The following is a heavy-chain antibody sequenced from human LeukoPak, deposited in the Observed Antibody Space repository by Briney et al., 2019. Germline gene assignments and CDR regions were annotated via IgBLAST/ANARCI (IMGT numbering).Heavy chain of an antibody. Sequence: SETLSLTCAVYGGSFSGYYWSWIRQPPEKGLEWIGEINQSGNTNYNPSLKSRVTISVDTSKNQFSLKLSSVTAADTAVYYCASLKLGGDDSSGYSYWGQGTLVTVSS. CDR1: GGSFSGYY. CDR3: ASLKLGGDDSSGYSY. V-gene: IGHV4-34*01. J-gene: IGHJ4*02. CDR2: INQSGNT. D-gene: IGHD3-22*01.